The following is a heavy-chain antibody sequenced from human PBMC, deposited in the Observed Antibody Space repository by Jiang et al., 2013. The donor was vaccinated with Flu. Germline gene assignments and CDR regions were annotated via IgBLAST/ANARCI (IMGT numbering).Heavy chain of an antibody. CDR2: INPNSGGT. D-gene: IGHD5-18*01. Sequence: GAEVKKPGASVKVSCKASGYTFTGYYMHWVRQAPGQGLEWMGWINPNSGGTNYAQKFQGWVTMTRDTSISTAYMELSRLRSDDTAVYYCARETPDTAMRTWDYGMDVWGQGTTVTVSS. CDR3: ARETPDTAMRTWDYGMDV. CDR1: GYTFTGYY. V-gene: IGHV1-2*04. J-gene: IGHJ6*02.